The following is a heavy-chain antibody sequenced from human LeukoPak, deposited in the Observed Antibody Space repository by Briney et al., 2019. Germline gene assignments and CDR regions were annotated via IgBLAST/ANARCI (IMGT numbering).Heavy chain of an antibody. J-gene: IGHJ4*02. Sequence: SETLSLTCTVSGGSISSGDYYWSWIRQPPGKGLEWIGYIYYSGSTYYNPSLKSRVTISVDMSKNQFSLKLSSVTAADTAVYYCARGHTVTEFDYWGQGTLVTVSS. CDR1: GGSISSGDYY. CDR3: ARGHTVTEFDY. V-gene: IGHV4-30-4*01. D-gene: IGHD4-17*01. CDR2: IYYSGST.